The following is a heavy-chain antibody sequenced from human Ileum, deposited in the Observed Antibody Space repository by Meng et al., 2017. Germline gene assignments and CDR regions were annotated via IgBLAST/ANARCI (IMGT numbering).Heavy chain of an antibody. J-gene: IGHJ4*02. V-gene: IGHV3-74*01. Sequence: VHLVEPGGGLVQPGGSLGLSCAASGFTFSTYWMHWVRQAPGKGLVWVSRITNDGSRTFYADSVRGRFIVSRDDAENTLYLQMNSLRAEDTALYYCARDQNGPGATIDHWGQGTLVTVSS. CDR2: ITNDGSRT. CDR3: ARDQNGPGATIDH. CDR1: GFTFSTYW. D-gene: IGHD1-26*01.